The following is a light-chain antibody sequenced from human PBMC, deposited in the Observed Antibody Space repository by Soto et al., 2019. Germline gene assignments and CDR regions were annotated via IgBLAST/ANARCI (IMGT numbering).Light chain of an antibody. V-gene: IGLV1-44*01. CDR3: AAWDESLDGVL. Sequence: QSALAQPPSASGTPGQRLTISCSGISSNIGSSTVSWYHQLPGSAPKLLIFGDHQRPSGIPDRFSGSKSGSSASLDISGVWLDNAAEYYCAAWDESLDGVLFGGGPK. J-gene: IGLJ2*01. CDR2: GDH. CDR1: SSNIGSST.